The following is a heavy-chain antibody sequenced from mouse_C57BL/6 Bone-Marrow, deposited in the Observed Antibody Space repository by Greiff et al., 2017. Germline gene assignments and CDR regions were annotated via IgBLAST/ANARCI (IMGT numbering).Heavy chain of an antibody. CDR1: GYTFTDYY. CDR2: INPNNGGT. CDR3: ARRALRGDY. J-gene: IGHJ2*01. V-gene: IGHV1-26*01. D-gene: IGHD1-1*01. Sequence: EVQLQQSGPELVKPGASVKISCKASGYTFTDYYMNWVKQSHGKSLEWIGDINPNNGGTSYNQKFKGTATLTVDKSSSTAYMELRSLTSEDSAVYYCARRALRGDYWGQGTTLTVAS.